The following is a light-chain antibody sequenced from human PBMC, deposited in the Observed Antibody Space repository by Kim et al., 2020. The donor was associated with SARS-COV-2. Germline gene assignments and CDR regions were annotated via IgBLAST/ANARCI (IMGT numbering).Light chain of an antibody. CDR3: CSYAGSSTLV. CDR2: EVS. CDR1: GSDVGGYNL. V-gene: IGLV2-23*02. J-gene: IGLJ2*01. Sequence: GQSITISCTGTGSDVGGYNLVSWYQQRPVKAPKLRIYEVSKRPSGVSSRFSGSKSGNTASLTISGLQAEDEADYYCCSYAGSSTLVFGGGTQLTVL.